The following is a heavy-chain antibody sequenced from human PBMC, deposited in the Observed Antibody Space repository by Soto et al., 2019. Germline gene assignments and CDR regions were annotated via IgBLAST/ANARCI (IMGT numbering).Heavy chain of an antibody. CDR1: GYTFTSYA. V-gene: IGHV1-3*01. Sequence: ASVKVSCKASGYTFTSYAMHWVRQAPGQRLEWMGWINAGNGNTKYSQKFQGRVTITRDTSASTAYMGLSSLRSEDTAVYYCAILNLGYYYDSSGYYPLWGQGTLVTVSS. J-gene: IGHJ4*02. CDR2: INAGNGNT. CDR3: AILNLGYYYDSSGYYPL. D-gene: IGHD3-22*01.